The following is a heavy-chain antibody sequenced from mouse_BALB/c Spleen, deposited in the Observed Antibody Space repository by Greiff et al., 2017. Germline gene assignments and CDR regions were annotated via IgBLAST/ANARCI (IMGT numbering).Heavy chain of an antibody. CDR1: GYTFTSYW. CDR3: ARYEYGNLVAY. D-gene: IGHD2-10*02. J-gene: IGHJ3*01. CDR2: INPSNGRT. Sequence: QVQLQQPGAELVKPGASVKLSCKASGYTFTSYWMHWVKQRPGQGLEWIGEINPSNGRTNYNEKFKSKATLTVDKSSSTAYMQLSSLTSEDSAVYYCARYEYGNLVAYWGQGTLVTVSA. V-gene: IGHV1S81*02.